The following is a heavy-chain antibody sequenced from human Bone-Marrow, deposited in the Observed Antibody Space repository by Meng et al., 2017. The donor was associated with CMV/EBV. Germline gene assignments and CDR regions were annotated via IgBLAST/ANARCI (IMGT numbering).Heavy chain of an antibody. CDR3: AKGDSSSWYGGRSDY. D-gene: IGHD6-13*01. V-gene: IGHV3-30*02. J-gene: IGHJ4*02. CDR1: GFIFSTYG. Sequence: GGSLRLSCAASGFIFSTYGMHWVRQAPGKGLEWVAFIRSDGTNKYYADSAKGRFTISRDNSQNTLYMQMNSLRAEDTAVYYCAKGDSSSWYGGRSDYWGQGTLVTVSS. CDR2: IRSDGTNK.